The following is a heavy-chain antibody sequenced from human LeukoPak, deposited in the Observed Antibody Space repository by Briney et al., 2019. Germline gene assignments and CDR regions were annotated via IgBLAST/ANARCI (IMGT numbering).Heavy chain of an antibody. CDR1: GFTFSSYA. CDR2: ISGSGGST. V-gene: IGHV3-23*01. CDR3: AKVRGGYCSGGSCGYFDY. D-gene: IGHD2-15*01. J-gene: IGHJ4*02. Sequence: GGSLRLSCAASGFTFSSYAMSWVRQTPGKGLEWVSAISGSGGSTYYADSVKGRFTISRDNSKNTLYLQMNSLRAEDTAVYYCAKVRGGYCSGGSCGYFDYWGQGTLVTVSS.